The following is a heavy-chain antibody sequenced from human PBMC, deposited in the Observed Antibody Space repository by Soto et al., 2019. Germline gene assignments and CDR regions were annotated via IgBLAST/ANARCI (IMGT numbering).Heavy chain of an antibody. CDR1: GYTFTSYG. Sequence: QAQLVQSGAEVKKPGASVKVSCRASGYTFTSYGYAWVRQAPGQGLECMGWISAYNGETNYAQKFQDRVTLTTDTSTTTAYMELRNLGSDDTAVYYCARSGAYCTSITCLFDSFWGLGPLFTVSS. J-gene: IGHJ4*02. CDR3: ARSGAYCTSITCLFDSF. D-gene: IGHD2-8*01. CDR2: ISAYNGET. V-gene: IGHV1-18*01.